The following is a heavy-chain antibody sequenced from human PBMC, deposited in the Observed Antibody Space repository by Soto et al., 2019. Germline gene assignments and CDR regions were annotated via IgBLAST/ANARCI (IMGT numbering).Heavy chain of an antibody. CDR2: IKQSGSDR. V-gene: IGHV3-7*03. Sequence: EVQLVESGGGLVQPGGSLRLSCAASGFTFSSYWMSWVRQAPGKGMEWVAHIKQSGSDRYYVDSVRGRFTISRDNAKNPMVLQNNRLRVGDKAKYYCASGYSLAVSPWGQGTLVTVSS. D-gene: IGHD5-18*01. CDR3: ASGYSLAVSP. J-gene: IGHJ5*02. CDR1: GFTFSSYW.